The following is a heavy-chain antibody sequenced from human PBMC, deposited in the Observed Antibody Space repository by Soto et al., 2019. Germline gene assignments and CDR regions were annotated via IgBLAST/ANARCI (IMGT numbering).Heavy chain of an antibody. CDR2: IYTDERT. Sequence: PGGSLRLSCAASGFIVSSSFMMWVRQAPGKGLEWVSLIYTDERTFYGDSVKGRFTISRDNSKNTVFLQMNSLRAEDMAVYYCARDPATTPDQAMDVWGQGTTVTVSS. D-gene: IGHD1-1*01. V-gene: IGHV3-53*01. J-gene: IGHJ6*02. CDR1: GFIVSSSF. CDR3: ARDPATTPDQAMDV.